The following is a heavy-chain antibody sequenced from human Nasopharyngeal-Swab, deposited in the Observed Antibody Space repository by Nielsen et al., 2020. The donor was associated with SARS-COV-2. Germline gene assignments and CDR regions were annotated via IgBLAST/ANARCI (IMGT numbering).Heavy chain of an antibody. CDR1: GFTFSNAW. D-gene: IGHD2-2*01. Sequence: GGSLRLSCAASGFTFSNAWMSWVRQAPGKGLEWVGRIKSKTDGGTTDCAAPVKGRFTISRDDSKNTLYLQMNSLKTEDTAVYYCTTDLCSSTSCYGPFYYYYYGMDVWGQGTTVTVSS. CDR2: IKSKTDGGTT. J-gene: IGHJ6*02. CDR3: TTDLCSSTSCYGPFYYYYYGMDV. V-gene: IGHV3-15*01.